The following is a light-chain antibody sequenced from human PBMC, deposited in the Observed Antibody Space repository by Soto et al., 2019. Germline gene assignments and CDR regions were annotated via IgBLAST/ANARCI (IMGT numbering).Light chain of an antibody. V-gene: IGKV3-20*01. Sequence: PGKRAALSCRASQDVISDYLTWYQLKPGQAPRLLIYGASSRAPGVPDRFSGSGSWTDFTLTITKLEPEDFAVYYCQSYFSPWAFGQGTKVEVK. J-gene: IGKJ1*01. CDR3: QSYFSPWA. CDR2: GAS. CDR1: QDVISDY.